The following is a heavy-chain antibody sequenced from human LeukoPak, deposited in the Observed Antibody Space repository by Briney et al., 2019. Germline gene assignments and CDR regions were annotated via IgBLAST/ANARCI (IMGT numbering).Heavy chain of an antibody. V-gene: IGHV3-23*01. CDR3: AKDRGYSGYSDAFDI. D-gene: IGHD5-12*01. J-gene: IGHJ3*02. Sequence: GGSLRLSCAASGFTFSSYAMSWVRQAPGKGLEWVSAISGSGGSTYHADSVKGRFTISRDKSKNTVYLQMNSLRGEDTAVYYCAKDRGYSGYSDAFDIWAKGQWSPSLQ. CDR1: GFTFSSYA. CDR2: ISGSGGST.